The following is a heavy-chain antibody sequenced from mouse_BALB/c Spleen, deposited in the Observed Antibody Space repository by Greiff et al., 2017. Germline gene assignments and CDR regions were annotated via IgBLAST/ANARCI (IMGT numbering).Heavy chain of an antibody. J-gene: IGHJ3*01. CDR2: INPSNGRT. V-gene: IGHV1S81*02. Sequence: QVQLKQPGAELVKPGASVKLSCKASGYTFTSYWMHWVKQRPGQGLEWIGEINPSNGRTNYNEKFKSKATLTVDKSSSTAYMQLSSLTSEDSAVYYCARSPYYGLAWFAYWGQGTLVTVSA. D-gene: IGHD1-1*02. CDR1: GYTFTSYW. CDR3: ARSPYYGLAWFAY.